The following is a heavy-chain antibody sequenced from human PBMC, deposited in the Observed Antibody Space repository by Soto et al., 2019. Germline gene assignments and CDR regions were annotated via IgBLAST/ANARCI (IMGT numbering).Heavy chain of an antibody. D-gene: IGHD2-15*01. V-gene: IGHV1-69*13. Sequence: SVKVSCKASGGTFSSYAISWVRQAPGQGLEWMGGIIPIFGTANYAQKFQGRVTITADESTSTAYMELSSLRFEDTAVYYCARLDCRDRCISSYFDYWGQGTPVTVSS. J-gene: IGHJ4*02. CDR3: ARLDCRDRCISSYFDY. CDR1: GGTFSSYA. CDR2: IIPIFGTA.